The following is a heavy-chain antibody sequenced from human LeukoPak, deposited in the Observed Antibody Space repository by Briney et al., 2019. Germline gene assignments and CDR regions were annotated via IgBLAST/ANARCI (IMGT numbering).Heavy chain of an antibody. CDR3: ARAIAAAGTGAFDI. J-gene: IGHJ3*02. D-gene: IGHD6-13*01. V-gene: IGHV1-2*02. CDR2: INPNSGGT. Sequence: ASVKVSFKASGYSFTDKYTHWVRQAPAQGLEWMGWINPNSGGTNYAQKFQGRVTMTTDTSMSTAYMELSRLTSDDTAVYYCARAIAAAGTGAFDIWGQGTMVTVSS. CDR1: GYSFTDKY.